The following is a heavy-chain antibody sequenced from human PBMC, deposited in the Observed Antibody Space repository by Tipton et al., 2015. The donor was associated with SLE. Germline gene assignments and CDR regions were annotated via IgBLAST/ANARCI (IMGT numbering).Heavy chain of an antibody. D-gene: IGHD6-6*01. CDR1: GGSFSGYY. V-gene: IGHV4-34*01. CDR2: INHSGST. Sequence: TLSLTCAVYGGSFSGYYWSWIRQPPGKGLEWIGEINHSGSTNYNPSLKSRVTISVDTSKNQFYLKLSSVTAADTAVYYCARYRGYSSSSPPFDYWGQGTLVTVSS. CDR3: ARYRGYSSSSPPFDY. J-gene: IGHJ4*02.